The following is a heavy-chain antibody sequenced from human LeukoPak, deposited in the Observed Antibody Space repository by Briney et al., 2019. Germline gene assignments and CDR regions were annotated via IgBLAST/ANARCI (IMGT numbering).Heavy chain of an antibody. Sequence: ASVKVSCKASGYTFTSYAMHWVRQAPGQRLEWMGWINAGNGNTKYSQKFQGRVTITRDTSASTAYMGLSSLRSEDTAVYYCARASITIFGEPQTPFDYWGQGTLVTVSS. D-gene: IGHD3-3*01. V-gene: IGHV1-3*01. J-gene: IGHJ4*02. CDR1: GYTFTSYA. CDR2: INAGNGNT. CDR3: ARASITIFGEPQTPFDY.